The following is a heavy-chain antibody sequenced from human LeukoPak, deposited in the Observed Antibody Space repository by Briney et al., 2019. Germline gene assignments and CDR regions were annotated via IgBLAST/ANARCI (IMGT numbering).Heavy chain of an antibody. Sequence: QPGGSLRLSCAASGFTFSSYAMSWVRQAPGKGLEWVSAISGSGGSTYYADSVKGRFTISRDNSKNTLYLQTTSLRAEDTAVYYCAKAWGMYYYDSSGYPFDYWGQGTLVTVSS. D-gene: IGHD3-22*01. CDR1: GFTFSSYA. CDR2: ISGSGGST. J-gene: IGHJ4*02. V-gene: IGHV3-23*01. CDR3: AKAWGMYYYDSSGYPFDY.